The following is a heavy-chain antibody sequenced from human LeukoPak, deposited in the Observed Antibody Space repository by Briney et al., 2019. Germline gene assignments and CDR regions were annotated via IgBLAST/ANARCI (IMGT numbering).Heavy chain of an antibody. CDR1: GYTFTSYD. Sequence: ASVKVSCKASGYTFTSYDINWVRQATGQGLEWMGWMNPNSGNTGYAQKFQGRVTMTRNTSISTAYMELSGLRSEDTAVYYCARRGYCSSTSCYDTGEYYYYGMDVWGQGTTVTVSS. D-gene: IGHD2-2*01. J-gene: IGHJ6*02. V-gene: IGHV1-8*01. CDR2: MNPNSGNT. CDR3: ARRGYCSSTSCYDTGEYYYYGMDV.